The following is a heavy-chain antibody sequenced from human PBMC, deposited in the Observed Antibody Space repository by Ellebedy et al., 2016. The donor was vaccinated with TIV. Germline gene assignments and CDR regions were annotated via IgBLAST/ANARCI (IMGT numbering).Heavy chain of an antibody. Sequence: ASVKVSXXASGYTFTSYYMHWVRQAPGQGLEWMGIINPSGGSTSYAQKFQGRVTMTRDTSTSTVYMELSSLRSEDTAVYNCARAEYYDILTGYYMVYWGQGTLVTVSS. D-gene: IGHD3-9*01. J-gene: IGHJ4*02. CDR1: GYTFTSYY. CDR3: ARAEYYDILTGYYMVY. CDR2: INPSGGST. V-gene: IGHV1-46*01.